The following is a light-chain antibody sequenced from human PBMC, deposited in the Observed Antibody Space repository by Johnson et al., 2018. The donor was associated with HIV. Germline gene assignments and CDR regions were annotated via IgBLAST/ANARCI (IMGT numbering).Light chain of an antibody. CDR3: GTWDSSLSAGV. CDR2: DNN. V-gene: IGLV1-51*01. J-gene: IGLJ1*01. Sequence: QSVLTQPPSVSAAPGQTVTISCSGSSSNVGSSFVSWYRQVPGTAPKLLIYDNNKRPSGIPGRFSGSKSGPSATLGITGLQTGDEADYYCGTWDSSLSAGVFGTGTKVTV. CDR1: SSNVGSSF.